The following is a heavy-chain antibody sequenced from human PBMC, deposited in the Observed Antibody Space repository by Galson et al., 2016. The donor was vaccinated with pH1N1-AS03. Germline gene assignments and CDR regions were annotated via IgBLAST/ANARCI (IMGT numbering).Heavy chain of an antibody. CDR2: INPSDGNT. Sequence: SVKVSCKASGYTFTSYYIHWVRQAPGQGREWMGIINPSDGNTNYAQRFQGRVTMTRDTSTGTVYMELSSLRSDDPAVYYCARVSAGLTGYYYAMDVWGQGTTVTVSS. D-gene: IGHD4/OR15-4a*01. CDR1: GYTFTSYY. J-gene: IGHJ6*02. V-gene: IGHV1-46*01. CDR3: ARVSAGLTGYYYAMDV.